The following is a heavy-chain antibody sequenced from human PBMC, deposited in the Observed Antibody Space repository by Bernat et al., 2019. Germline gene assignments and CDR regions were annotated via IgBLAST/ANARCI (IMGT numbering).Heavy chain of an antibody. D-gene: IGHD6-13*01. CDR2: INPNSGGT. V-gene: IGHV1-2*02. CDR1: GYTFTGYY. CDR3: AIVPPGIAAAGTGLFDY. J-gene: IGHJ4*02. Sequence: QVQLVQSGAEVKKPGASVKVSCKASGYTFTGYYMHWVRQAPGQVLEWMGWINPNSGGTNYAQKFQGRVTMTRDTSISTAYMELSRLRSDDTAVYYCAIVPPGIAAAGTGLFDYWGQGTLVTVSS.